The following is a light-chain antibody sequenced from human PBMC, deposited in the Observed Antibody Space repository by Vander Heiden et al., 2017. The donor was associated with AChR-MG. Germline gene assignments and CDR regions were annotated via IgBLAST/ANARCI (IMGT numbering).Light chain of an antibody. Sequence: EILLTQSPGTLCLSPGERATFSCRASQSVSSSYLGWYQQKPGQAPRLLIYGASIRATGIPDRFSGSGSGTDFTLTISRLEPEDFAVYYCQHYGNSITFGPGTKVHVK. J-gene: IGKJ3*01. CDR1: QSVSSSY. CDR2: GAS. CDR3: QHYGNSIT. V-gene: IGKV3-20*01.